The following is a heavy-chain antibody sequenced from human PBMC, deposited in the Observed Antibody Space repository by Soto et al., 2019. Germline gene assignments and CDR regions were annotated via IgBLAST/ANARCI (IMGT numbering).Heavy chain of an antibody. CDR1: GFTFSSYA. J-gene: IGHJ4*02. D-gene: IGHD1-26*01. V-gene: IGHV3-23*01. CDR2: ISGSGGST. CDR3: AKDPWELHLPPFDY. Sequence: GGSLRLSCAASGFTFSSYAMSWVRQAPGKGLEWVSAISGSGGSTYYAYSVKGRFTISRDNSKNTLYLQMNRLRAEDTPVYYCAKDPWELHLPPFDYWGQGTLVTVSS.